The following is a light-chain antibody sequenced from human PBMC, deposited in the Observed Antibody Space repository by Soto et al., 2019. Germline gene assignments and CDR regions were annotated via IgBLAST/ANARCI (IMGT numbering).Light chain of an antibody. Sequence: EIVLTQSPATLSLSPGERATLSCRASQSVRSYLAWYQQKPGQAPRLLIYATSSRATGIPGRFSGSGSGTDFTLTISRLEPEDSAVYYCQFYGSSLITFGQGTRLEIK. J-gene: IGKJ5*01. V-gene: IGKV3-20*01. CDR1: QSVRSY. CDR3: QFYGSSLIT. CDR2: ATS.